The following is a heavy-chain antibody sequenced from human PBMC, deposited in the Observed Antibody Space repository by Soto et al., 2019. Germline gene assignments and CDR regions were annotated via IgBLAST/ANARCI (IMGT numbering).Heavy chain of an antibody. CDR1: GFILRSYW. CDR3: ARGMQGSRYFDV. J-gene: IGHJ2*01. Sequence: EVQLVASGGGLVQPGGSLRLSCAASGFILRSYWMHWVRQAPGKGLVWVSHITNDGTGTTYADSVKGRFTISRDNAKSTLYLQMNSLRADDTAIYYCARGMQGSRYFDVWGRGTLVTVSS. V-gene: IGHV3-74*01. CDR2: ITNDGTGT.